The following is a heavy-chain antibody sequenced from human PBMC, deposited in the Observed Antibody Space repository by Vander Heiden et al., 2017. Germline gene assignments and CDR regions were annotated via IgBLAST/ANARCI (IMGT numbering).Heavy chain of an antibody. V-gene: IGHV4-4*07. J-gene: IGHJ4*02. CDR3: ARRTYYYDSSGYYSWYFDY. CDR2: IYTSGST. D-gene: IGHD3-22*01. CDR1: GGSISSYY. Sequence: QVQLQESGPGLVKPSETLSLTCTVPGGSISSYYWSWIRQPAGKGLEWIGRIYTSGSTNYNPSLKSRVTMSVDTSKNQFSLKLSSVIAADTAVYYCARRTYYYDSSGYYSWYFDYWGQGTLVTVSS.